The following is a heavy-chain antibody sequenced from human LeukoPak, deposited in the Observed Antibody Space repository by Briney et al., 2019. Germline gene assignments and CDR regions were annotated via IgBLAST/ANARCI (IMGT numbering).Heavy chain of an antibody. D-gene: IGHD1-26*01. J-gene: IGHJ4*02. CDR1: GGSFSGYY. V-gene: IGHV4-34*01. CDR3: ASPIVGATPHGFGY. CDR2: INHSGST. Sequence: SETLSLTCAVYGGSFSGYYWSWIRQPPGKGLEWIGEINHSGSTNYNPSLKSRVTISVDTSKNQFSLKLSSVTAADTAVYYCASPIVGATPHGFGYWGQGTLVTVSS.